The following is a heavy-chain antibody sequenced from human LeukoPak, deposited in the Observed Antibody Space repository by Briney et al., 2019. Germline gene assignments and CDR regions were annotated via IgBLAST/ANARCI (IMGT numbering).Heavy chain of an antibody. CDR3: ARGYGDYARRFDY. CDR2: IYTSGST. Sequence: SQTLSLTCTVSGGSISSDTYYWNWIRQPAGKGLEWIGRIYTSGSTNYNPSLKSRVTISVDTSRNQFSLKLSSVTAADTAVYYCARGYGDYARRFDYWGQGTLVTVSP. J-gene: IGHJ4*02. V-gene: IGHV4-61*02. CDR1: GGSISSDTYY. D-gene: IGHD4-17*01.